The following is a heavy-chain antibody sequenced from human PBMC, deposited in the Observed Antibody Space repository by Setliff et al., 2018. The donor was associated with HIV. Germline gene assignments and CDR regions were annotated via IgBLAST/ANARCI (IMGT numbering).Heavy chain of an antibody. J-gene: IGHJ4*02. CDR2: IYYSGST. CDR1: GGSISSHY. CDR3: TRRRGPMVRGVDPTPSYYFDY. Sequence: SETLSLTCTVSGGSISSHYWSWIRQPPGKGLEWIGSIYYSGSTNYNPSLKSRVTISRDTSKNQFSLHLSSVTAGDTAVYYCTRRRGPMVRGVDPTPSYYFDYWGQGTLVTVSS. D-gene: IGHD3-10*01. V-gene: IGHV4-59*11.